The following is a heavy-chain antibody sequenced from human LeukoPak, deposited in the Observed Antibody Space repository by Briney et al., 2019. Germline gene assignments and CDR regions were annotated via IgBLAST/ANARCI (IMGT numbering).Heavy chain of an antibody. CDR1: GFIFSSYS. D-gene: IGHD3-10*01. CDR3: AREGWFGEFRLFDY. Sequence: GGSLRLSCAASGFIFSSYSMNWVRQAPGKGLEGVTSLTSSSSYIYYADSVKGRFTISRDNAKNSLYLQMNSLRAEDTAVYYCAREGWFGEFRLFDYWGQGTLVTVSS. CDR2: LTSSSSYI. V-gene: IGHV3-21*01. J-gene: IGHJ4*02.